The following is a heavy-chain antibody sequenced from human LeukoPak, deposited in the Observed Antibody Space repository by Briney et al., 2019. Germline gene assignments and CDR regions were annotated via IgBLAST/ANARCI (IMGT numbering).Heavy chain of an antibody. D-gene: IGHD2-15*01. Sequence: QPGGSLRLSCTASGFACSDHEMNWVRQAPGKGLEWISYMSASGSPIDYADSVKGRFTVSRDSAKNSLYLQMNSLRAEDTAIYYCARGGYCSDGLCYWFNAFDIWGQGTMVTVSS. CDR3: ARGGYCSDGLCYWFNAFDI. V-gene: IGHV3-48*03. CDR1: GFACSDHE. CDR2: MSASGSPI. J-gene: IGHJ3*02.